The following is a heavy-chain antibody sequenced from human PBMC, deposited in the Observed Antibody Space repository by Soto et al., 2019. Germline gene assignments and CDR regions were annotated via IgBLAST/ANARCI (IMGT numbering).Heavy chain of an antibody. CDR2: ITTDKGKT. CDR1: GYTFTSYG. V-gene: IGHV1-18*01. J-gene: IGHJ4*02. Sequence: ASVKVSCKTSGYTFTSYGITWVRQAPGQGLEWMGWITTDKGKTTYAQKFQGRVTMTTDTSTSTAYMELSSLRSEDTAVYYCARGDILIDYWGQGTLVTVSS. CDR3: ARGDILIDY. D-gene: IGHD3-9*01.